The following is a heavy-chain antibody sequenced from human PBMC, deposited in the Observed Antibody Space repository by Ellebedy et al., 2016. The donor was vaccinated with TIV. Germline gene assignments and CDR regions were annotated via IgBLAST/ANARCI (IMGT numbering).Heavy chain of an antibody. V-gene: IGHV4-59*01. Sequence: MPSETLSLTCSVPGGSISSYSWSRIRQPPGKGLEWMGNFHFSGRTNYNPSLKSRVSISGDTSKYQFSLSLTSVTAADTALYYCARGGNGYQPFEFWGQGTLATVSS. CDR3: ARGGNGYQPFEF. CDR1: GGSISSYS. D-gene: IGHD3-22*01. J-gene: IGHJ4*02. CDR2: FHFSGRT.